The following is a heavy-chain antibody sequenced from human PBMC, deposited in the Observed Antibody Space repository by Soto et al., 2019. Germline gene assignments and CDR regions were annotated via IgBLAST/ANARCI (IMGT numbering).Heavy chain of an antibody. CDR1: GFTFSSYS. D-gene: IGHD3-9*01. CDR2: ISSSSSYI. Sequence: GGSLRLSCAASGFTFSSYSMNWVRQAPGKGLEWVSSISSSSSYIYYADSVKGRFTISRDNAKNSLYLQMNSLRAEDTAVYYCASGIYYDILTGCPWGQGSLVTVSS. J-gene: IGHJ5*02. CDR3: ASGIYYDILTGCP. V-gene: IGHV3-21*01.